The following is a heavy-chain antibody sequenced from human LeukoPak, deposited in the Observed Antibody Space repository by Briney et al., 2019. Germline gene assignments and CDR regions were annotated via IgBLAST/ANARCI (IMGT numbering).Heavy chain of an antibody. V-gene: IGHV3-48*03. CDR1: GFTFSSYE. D-gene: IGHD6-13*01. Sequence: GGSLRLSCAASGFTFSSYEMNWVRQAPGKGLEWVSYISSSGSTIYYAGSVKGRFTISRDNAKNSLYLQMNSLRAEDTAVYYCARDPAPYSSSWYVNWFDPWGQGTLVTVSP. CDR3: ARDPAPYSSSWYVNWFDP. CDR2: ISSSGSTI. J-gene: IGHJ5*02.